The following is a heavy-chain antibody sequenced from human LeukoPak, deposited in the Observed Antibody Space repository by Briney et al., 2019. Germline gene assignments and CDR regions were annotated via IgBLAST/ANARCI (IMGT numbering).Heavy chain of an antibody. CDR2: IYYSGST. J-gene: IGHJ4*02. CDR3: ARGFHKFTNDY. Sequence: SETLSLTCTVSGGSISSYYWIWIRQPPGKGLEWIGYIYYSGSTNYSPSLKSRVTISVDTSKNQFSLKLSSVTAADTAVYYCARGFHKFTNDYWGQGTLVTISS. CDR1: GGSISSYY. D-gene: IGHD2/OR15-2a*01. V-gene: IGHV4-59*01.